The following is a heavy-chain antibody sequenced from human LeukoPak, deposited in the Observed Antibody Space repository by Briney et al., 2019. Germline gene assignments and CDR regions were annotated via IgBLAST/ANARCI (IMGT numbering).Heavy chain of an antibody. J-gene: IGHJ4*02. D-gene: IGHD3-9*01. CDR3: ARVPLQNYDILTGYYDY. V-gene: IGHV4-39*07. CDR2: IYYSGST. Sequence: PSETLSLTCTVSGGSISSSSYYWGWIRQPPGKGLEWIGSIYYSGSTYYNPSLKSRVTISVDTSKNQFSLKLSSVTAADTAVYYCARVPLQNYDILTGYYDYWGQGTLVTVSS. CDR1: GGSISSSSYY.